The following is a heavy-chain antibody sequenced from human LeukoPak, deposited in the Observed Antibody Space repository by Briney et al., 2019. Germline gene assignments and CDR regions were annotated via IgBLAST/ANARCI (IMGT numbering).Heavy chain of an antibody. Sequence: PGGSLRLSCAASGSTFSSYAMSWVRQAPGKGLEWVSTISDSGGSTYYADSVKGRFTISRDNSKNTLYLQMNSLRAEDTAVYYCAKAKAPYSSSPIDYWGQGTLVTVSS. CDR2: ISDSGGST. D-gene: IGHD6-6*01. J-gene: IGHJ4*02. V-gene: IGHV3-23*01. CDR3: AKAKAPYSSSPIDY. CDR1: GSTFSSYA.